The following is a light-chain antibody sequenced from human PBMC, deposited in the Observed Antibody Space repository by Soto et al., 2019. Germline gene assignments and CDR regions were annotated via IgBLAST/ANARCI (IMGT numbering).Light chain of an antibody. V-gene: IGKV3-15*01. Sequence: EIVMTQSPPTLSVSPGERATLSCRASQRISTNVAWYQHKPGQAPRLLIYSASTRATGIPARFSGSGSGTEFTLTISSLQSEDFAVYYCQQYTTWPPITFGGGTKVNI. J-gene: IGKJ4*01. CDR1: QRISTN. CDR2: SAS. CDR3: QQYTTWPPIT.